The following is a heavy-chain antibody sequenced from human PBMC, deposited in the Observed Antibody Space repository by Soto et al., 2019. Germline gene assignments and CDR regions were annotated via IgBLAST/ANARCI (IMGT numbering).Heavy chain of an antibody. CDR2: INAGNGNT. Sequence: ASVKVSCKASGYTFTSYAMHWVRQAPGQRLEWIGWINAGNGNTKYSQKFQGRVTITRDTSASTAYTELSSLRSEDTAVYYCAREHGGYYDFWSGYPSFYYYYYGMDVWGQGTTVTVSS. V-gene: IGHV1-3*01. CDR1: GYTFTSYA. J-gene: IGHJ6*02. CDR3: AREHGGYYDFWSGYPSFYYYYYGMDV. D-gene: IGHD3-3*01.